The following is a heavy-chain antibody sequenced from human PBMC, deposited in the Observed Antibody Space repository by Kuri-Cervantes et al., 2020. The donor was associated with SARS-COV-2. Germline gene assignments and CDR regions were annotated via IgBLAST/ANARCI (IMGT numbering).Heavy chain of an antibody. D-gene: IGHD1-26*01. CDR1: GFTFSAYA. J-gene: IGHJ3*02. Sequence: GGSLRLSCVASGFTFSAYALNWVRQAPGKGLEWVSSITRSSVYISYADSLKGRFTISRDNAKNSLYLQMNSLRAEDTAVYYCARRLGSYYAFDIWGQGTMVTVSS. CDR2: ITRSSVYI. CDR3: ARRLGSYYAFDI. V-gene: IGHV3-21*01.